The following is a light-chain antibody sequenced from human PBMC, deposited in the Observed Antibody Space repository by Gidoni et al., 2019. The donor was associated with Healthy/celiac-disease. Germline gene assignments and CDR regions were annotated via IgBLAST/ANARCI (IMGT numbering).Light chain of an antibody. J-gene: IGKJ4*01. Sequence: EIVLTQSPATLSLSPGERATLSCRASQSVSSYLAWYQQKPGQAPRLLIYDASNRATGIPARFSGSGSGTDFTLTISSLEPEDFVVYYCQQRSNWPPKLTFGGGTKVEIK. V-gene: IGKV3-11*01. CDR1: QSVSSY. CDR3: QQRSNWPPKLT. CDR2: DAS.